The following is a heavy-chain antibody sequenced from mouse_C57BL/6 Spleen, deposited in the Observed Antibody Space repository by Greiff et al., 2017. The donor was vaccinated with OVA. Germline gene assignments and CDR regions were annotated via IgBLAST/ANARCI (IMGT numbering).Heavy chain of an antibody. Sequence: QVQLQQPGAELVKPGASVKLSCKASGYTFTSYWMQWVKQRPGQGLAWIGEIDPSDSYTNYNQKFKGKATLTVDTSSSTAYMQLSSLTSEDSAVYYCARGYGNYVHYYAMDYWGQGTSVTVSS. CDR2: IDPSDSYT. CDR3: ARGYGNYVHYYAMDY. CDR1: GYTFTSYW. D-gene: IGHD2-1*01. J-gene: IGHJ4*01. V-gene: IGHV1-50*01.